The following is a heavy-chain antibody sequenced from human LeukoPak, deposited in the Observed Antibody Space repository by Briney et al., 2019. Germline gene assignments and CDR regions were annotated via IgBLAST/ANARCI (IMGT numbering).Heavy chain of an antibody. J-gene: IGHJ4*02. CDR1: GGSISSGGYY. D-gene: IGHD3-10*01. Sequence: SETLSLTCTVSGGSISSGGYYWSWIRQHPGKGLEWIGYIYYSGSTYYNPSLKSRVTISVDTSKNQFSLKLSSVTAADTAVYYCAREYGSGSYYSHKVAYYFDYWGQETLVTVSS. CDR2: IYYSGST. CDR3: AREYGSGSYYSHKVAYYFDY. V-gene: IGHV4-31*03.